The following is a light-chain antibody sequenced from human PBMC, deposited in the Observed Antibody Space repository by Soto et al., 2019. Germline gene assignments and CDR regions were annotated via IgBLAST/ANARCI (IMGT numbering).Light chain of an antibody. CDR1: QSISNTY. V-gene: IGKV3-20*01. Sequence: EIVLTQSPGTLSLFPGERATLSCRTSQSISNTYLAWYQQKPGQPPRLLIYGASNRATDIPDRFSGSGSGTDFTLTIRRLEPEDFVVYYCQQYGSSYFTFGGGTKVEIK. CDR2: GAS. CDR3: QQYGSSYFT. J-gene: IGKJ4*01.